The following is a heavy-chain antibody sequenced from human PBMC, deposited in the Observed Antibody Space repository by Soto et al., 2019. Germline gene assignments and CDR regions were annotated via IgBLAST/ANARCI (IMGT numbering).Heavy chain of an antibody. J-gene: IGHJ4*02. Sequence: QVQLQESGPGLVKPSQTLSLTCTVSGGSISSGGYYWSWIRQHPGKGLEWIGYIYYSGSAYYNPSLNSRVTISVDTSKNQFSLKLSSVTAADTAVYYCAISYSDILTGYSGLDYWGQGTLVTVSS. CDR1: GGSISSGGYY. D-gene: IGHD3-9*01. V-gene: IGHV4-31*03. CDR3: AISYSDILTGYSGLDY. CDR2: IYYSGSA.